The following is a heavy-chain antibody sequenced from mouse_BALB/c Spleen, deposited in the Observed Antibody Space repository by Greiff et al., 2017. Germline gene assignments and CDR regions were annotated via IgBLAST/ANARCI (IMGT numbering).Heavy chain of an antibody. Sequence: EVQLQESGGGLVQPGGSLKLSCAASGFDFSRYWMSWVRQAPGKGLEWIGEINPDSSTINYTPSLKDKFIISRDNAKNTLYLQMSKVRSEDTALYYCARHYYYGSYYFDYWGQGTTLTVSS. J-gene: IGHJ2*01. CDR1: GFDFSRYW. CDR2: INPDSSTI. V-gene: IGHV4-1*02. CDR3: ARHYYYGSYYFDY. D-gene: IGHD1-1*01.